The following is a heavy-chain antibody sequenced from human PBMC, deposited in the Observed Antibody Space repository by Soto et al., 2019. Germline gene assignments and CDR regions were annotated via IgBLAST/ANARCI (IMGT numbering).Heavy chain of an antibody. J-gene: IGHJ5*01. Sequence: SQTLSLTCVISGDSVSSYLASWSWIRQSPSSGLEWLGRTYYRSKWYNDYAEAVKSRLTINPDTSKNQFSLHLNSVTPEDTAVYYCVRLIGNSWLDFWGQGTLVTVSS. V-gene: IGHV6-1*01. CDR2: TYYRSKWYN. CDR3: VRLIGNSWLDF. CDR1: GDSVSSYLAS. D-gene: IGHD1-26*01.